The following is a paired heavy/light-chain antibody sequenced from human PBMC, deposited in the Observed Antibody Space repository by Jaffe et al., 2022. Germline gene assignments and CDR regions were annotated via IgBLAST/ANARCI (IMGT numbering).Light chain of an antibody. CDR2: GAS. V-gene: IGKV3-20*01. Sequence: EIVLTQSPGTLSLSPGERATLSCRASQSVSSSYLAWYQQKPGQAPRLLIYGASSRATGIPDRFSGSGSGTDFTLTISRLEPEDFAVYYCQQYGSSPRMYTFGQGTKLEIK. CDR3: QQYGSSPRMYT. CDR1: QSVSSSY. J-gene: IGKJ2*01.
Heavy chain of an antibody. CDR1: GFTFSSYG. Sequence: QVQLVESGGGVVQPGGSLRLSCAASGFTFSSYGMHWVRQAPGKGLEWVAFIRYDGSNKYYADSVKGRFTISRDNSKNTLYLQMNSLRAEDTAVYYCAKAEADFWSGYYLYYYMDVWGKGTTVTVSS. CDR2: IRYDGSNK. D-gene: IGHD3-3*01. CDR3: AKAEADFWSGYYLYYYMDV. J-gene: IGHJ6*03. V-gene: IGHV3-30*02.